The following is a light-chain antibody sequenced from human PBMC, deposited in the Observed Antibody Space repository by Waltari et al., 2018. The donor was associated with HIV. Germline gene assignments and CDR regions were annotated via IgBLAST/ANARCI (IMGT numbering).Light chain of an antibody. J-gene: IGLJ3*02. Sequence: QSVLPHPPSVSAAPGHRVTIPCSGSNSTLGTHYVPWYQQFPGTAPKLLLCDDNKRPSGIPDRFSGSRSDTSATLVISGLQTGDEATYYCGGWDASLGVLFGGGTELTVL. CDR2: DDN. CDR3: GGWDASLGVL. V-gene: IGLV1-51*01. CDR1: NSTLGTHY.